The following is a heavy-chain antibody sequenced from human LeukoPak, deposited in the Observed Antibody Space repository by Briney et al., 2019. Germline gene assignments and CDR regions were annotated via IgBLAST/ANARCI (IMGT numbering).Heavy chain of an antibody. CDR2: INHSGST. D-gene: IGHD1-26*01. CDR3: APLVGATSWFDP. V-gene: IGHV4-34*01. Sequence: SETLSLTCAVYGGSFSGYYWSWIRQPPGKGLEWIGEINHSGSTNYNPSLESRVTISVDTSKNQFSLKLSSVTAADTAVYYCAPLVGATSWFDPWGQGTLVTVSS. CDR1: GGSFSGYY. J-gene: IGHJ5*02.